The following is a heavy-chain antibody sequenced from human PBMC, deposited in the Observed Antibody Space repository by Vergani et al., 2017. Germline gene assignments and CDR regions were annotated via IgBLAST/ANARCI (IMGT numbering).Heavy chain of an antibody. CDR3: ARVAQWLVPYDAFDI. CDR2: INPSGGST. Sequence: QVQLVQSGAEVKKPGASVKVSCKASGYTFTSYYMHWVRQAPGQGLEWMGIINPSGGSTSYAQKFQDRVTMTRDTSTSTVYMELSSLISEDTAVYYCARVAQWLVPYDAFDIWGQGTMVTVSS. V-gene: IGHV1-46*01. J-gene: IGHJ3*02. CDR1: GYTFTSYY. D-gene: IGHD6-19*01.